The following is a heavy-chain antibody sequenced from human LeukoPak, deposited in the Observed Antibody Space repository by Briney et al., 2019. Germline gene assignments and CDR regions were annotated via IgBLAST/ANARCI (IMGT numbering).Heavy chain of an antibody. CDR2: IYYSGST. CDR1: GGSISSYY. Sequence: SETLSLTCAVSGGSISSYYWSWIRQPPGKGLEWIGYIYYSGSTNYNPSLKSRVTISVDTSKNQFSLKLSSVTAADTAVYYCARALYGDYYFDYWGQGTLVTVSS. D-gene: IGHD4-17*01. CDR3: ARALYGDYYFDY. V-gene: IGHV4-59*01. J-gene: IGHJ4*02.